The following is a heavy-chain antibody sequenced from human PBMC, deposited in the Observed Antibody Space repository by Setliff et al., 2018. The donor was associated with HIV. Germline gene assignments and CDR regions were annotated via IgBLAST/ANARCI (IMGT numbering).Heavy chain of an antibody. V-gene: IGHV4-59*01. D-gene: IGHD3-9*01. Sequence: SETLSLTCTVSGVSISNYYWSWIRQPPGKGLEWIGYMYYSGNTNYNPSLKSRVTISVDTSKSQGSLRLRSVTAADTAVYYCARETQQSYNIVTGYNYYYGIDVWGQGTTVTVSS. J-gene: IGHJ6*02. CDR2: MYYSGNT. CDR3: ARETQQSYNIVTGYNYYYGIDV. CDR1: GVSISNYY.